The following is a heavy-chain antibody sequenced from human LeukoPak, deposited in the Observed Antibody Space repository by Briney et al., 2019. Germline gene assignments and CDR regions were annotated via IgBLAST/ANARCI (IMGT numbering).Heavy chain of an antibody. J-gene: IGHJ4*02. CDR1: GFTFSSYA. D-gene: IGHD3-22*01. V-gene: IGHV3-23*01. CDR3: AKAGHYYDSRNYFDY. Sequence: PGGFLRLSCAASGFTFSSYAMRWVRQAPGKGLESVSAISGSGGSTYYGDSVKGRFTISRDNSKNTLYLQMNSLRAEDTAVYYCAKAGHYYDSRNYFDYWGQGTLVTVSS. CDR2: ISGSGGST.